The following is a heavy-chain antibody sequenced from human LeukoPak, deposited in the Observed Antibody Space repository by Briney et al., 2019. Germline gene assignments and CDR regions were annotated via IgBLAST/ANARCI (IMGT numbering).Heavy chain of an antibody. V-gene: IGHV4-39*07. Sequence: PSETLSLTCTVSGGSISSSSYYWGWIRQPPGKGLEWIGSIYYSGSTYYNPSLKSRVTISVDTSKNQFSLKLSSVTAADTAVYYCARNPSYYDFWSGSRLSVTYMDVWGKGTTVTVSS. CDR2: IYYSGST. J-gene: IGHJ6*03. D-gene: IGHD3-3*01. CDR3: ARNPSYYDFWSGSRLSVTYMDV. CDR1: GGSISSSSYY.